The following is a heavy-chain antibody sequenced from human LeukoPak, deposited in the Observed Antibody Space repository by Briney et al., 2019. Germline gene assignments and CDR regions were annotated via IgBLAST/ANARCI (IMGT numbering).Heavy chain of an antibody. Sequence: PSETLSLTCAVYGGSLSGFFWTWIRQPPGKGLEWIGEINHSGNTNYNPSLKSRVTISIDTSKNQFSLKLSSVTVADTAAYYCARHQGVVDLWGRGSLVTVSS. CDR2: INHSGNT. V-gene: IGHV4-34*01. J-gene: IGHJ2*01. CDR1: GGSLSGFF. CDR3: ARHQGVVDL. D-gene: IGHD3-3*01.